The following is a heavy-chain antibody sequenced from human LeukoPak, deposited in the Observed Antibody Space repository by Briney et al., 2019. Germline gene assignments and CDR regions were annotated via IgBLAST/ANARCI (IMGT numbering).Heavy chain of an antibody. D-gene: IGHD3-22*01. CDR3: ARGLVDYELPKGYIDY. V-gene: IGHV3-53*01. J-gene: IGHJ4*02. CDR1: GFTVSSNY. CDR2: IYSGGST. Sequence: GGSLRLSCAASGFTVSSNYMSWVRQAPGKGLEWVSVIYSGGSTYYADSVKGRFTISRDNSKSTLYIQMNSLRAEDTAVYYCARGLVDYELPKGYIDYWGRGTLVTVSS.